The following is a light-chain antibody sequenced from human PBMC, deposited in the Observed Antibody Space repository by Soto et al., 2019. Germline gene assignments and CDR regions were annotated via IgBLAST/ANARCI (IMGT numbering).Light chain of an antibody. V-gene: IGLV1-40*01. Sequence: QSVLTQPPSVSGAPGQRVTISCTGSSSNIGAGYDVHWYQQLPGTAPKLLIYGNSNRPSGVPDRFSGSKSGTSASLAITGLQPEDEADDYCQSYDSRLSGPLVFGGGTKLTVL. J-gene: IGLJ2*01. CDR1: SSNIGAGYD. CDR3: QSYDSRLSGPLV. CDR2: GNS.